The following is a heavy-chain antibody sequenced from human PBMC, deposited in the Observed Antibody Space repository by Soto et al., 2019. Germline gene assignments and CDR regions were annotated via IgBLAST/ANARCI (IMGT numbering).Heavy chain of an antibody. V-gene: IGHV3-48*01. J-gene: IGHJ6*02. CDR3: ARDRALFCSGGSCYLGYYGMDV. D-gene: IGHD2-15*01. CDR2: ISSSSGSI. CDR1: GFTVDSYS. Sequence: GGSLRLSCAAAGFTVDSYSINWVRQAPGKGLEWVSYISSSSGSIFYADSVRGRFTISRANSKNTLYLQMNSLRAEDTAVYYCARDRALFCSGGSCYLGYYGMDVWGQGTTVTVS.